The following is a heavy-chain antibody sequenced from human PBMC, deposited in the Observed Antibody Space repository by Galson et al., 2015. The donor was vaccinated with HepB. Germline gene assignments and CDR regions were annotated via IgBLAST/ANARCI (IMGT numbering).Heavy chain of an antibody. CDR3: AREDRNAYDFFDY. Sequence: SLRLSCAVSGFSFRSYTMHWVRQAPGKGLEWMSSISYHGDTQNYVDSVKGRFTTSRDNSKSTLYLQMNGLRPEDTAVYYCAREDRNAYDFFDYWGQGTLVSVSP. V-gene: IGHV3-30*04. CDR2: ISYHGDTQ. CDR1: GFSFRSYT. J-gene: IGHJ4*02. D-gene: IGHD2-15*01.